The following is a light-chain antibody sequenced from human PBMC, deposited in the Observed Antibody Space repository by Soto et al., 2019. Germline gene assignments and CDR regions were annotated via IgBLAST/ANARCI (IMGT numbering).Light chain of an antibody. J-gene: IGKJ1*01. CDR1: QSVSNN. CDR3: QQYNNWPTWT. Sequence: EIVLTQSPETLSLCAGERATLSGRASQSVSNNYLAWYQQKPGQAPRLLIYGASTRATGIPARFSGSGSETEFTLTIISLQAQDSSVYFCQQYNNWPTWTFGQGTKVDIK. V-gene: IGKV3-15*01. CDR2: GAS.